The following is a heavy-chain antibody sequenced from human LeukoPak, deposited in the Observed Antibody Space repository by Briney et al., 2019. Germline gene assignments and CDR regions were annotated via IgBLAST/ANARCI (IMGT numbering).Heavy chain of an antibody. CDR1: GYSISSSYY. J-gene: IGHJ4*02. D-gene: IGHD3-22*01. Sequence: NPSETLSLTCTVSGYSISSSYYWGWIRQPPGKGLEWIGSIYYSGSTYYNPSLKSRVTISVDTSKNQFSLKLSSVTAADTAVYYCARDLYYYDSSGFDYWGQGTLVTVSS. CDR3: ARDLYYYDSSGFDY. V-gene: IGHV4-38-2*02. CDR2: IYYSGST.